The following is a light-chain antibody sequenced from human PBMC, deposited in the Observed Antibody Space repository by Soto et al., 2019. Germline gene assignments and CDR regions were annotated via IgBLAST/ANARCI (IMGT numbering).Light chain of an antibody. Sequence: DIQMTQSPSTLSGSVGDRVTITCRASQSISRWLAWYQQKPGKAPKLLIYDASDLESGVPSRLSGSGSGTESTLTISSIKPDDSATYYCKQYQSYWTFGPGTKVDIK. CDR1: QSISRW. V-gene: IGKV1-5*01. CDR2: DAS. CDR3: KQYQSYWT. J-gene: IGKJ1*01.